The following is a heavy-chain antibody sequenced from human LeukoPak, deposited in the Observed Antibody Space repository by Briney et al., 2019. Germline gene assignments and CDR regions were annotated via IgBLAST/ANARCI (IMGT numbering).Heavy chain of an antibody. CDR2: ISYDGSNK. J-gene: IGHJ4*02. D-gene: IGHD3-22*01. Sequence: PGRSLRLSCAASGFTFSSYGMHWVRQAPGKGLEWVAVISYDGSNKYYADSVKGRFTISRDNSKNTLYLQMNSPRAEDTAVYYCARDYYDSGDFDYWGQGTLVTVSS. V-gene: IGHV3-30*03. CDR3: ARDYYDSGDFDY. CDR1: GFTFSSYG.